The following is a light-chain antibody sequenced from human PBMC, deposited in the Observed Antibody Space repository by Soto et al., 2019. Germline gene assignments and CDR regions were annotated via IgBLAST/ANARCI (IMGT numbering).Light chain of an antibody. V-gene: IGKV1-39*01. CDR3: QQTYTTPSTT. CDR2: AAS. CDR1: QSISIY. Sequence: DIQMTQSPSSLSASVGDRVTITCRASQSISIYLNWYQQKPGQAPKLLMYAASSLQSGVPSRFSGSGSGTDFTLTIDSLQPEDSATYYCQQTYTTPSTTFGQGTRLEIK. J-gene: IGKJ5*01.